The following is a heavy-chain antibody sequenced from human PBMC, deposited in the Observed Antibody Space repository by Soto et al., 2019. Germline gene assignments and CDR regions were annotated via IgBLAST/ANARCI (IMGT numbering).Heavy chain of an antibody. D-gene: IGHD1-1*01. CDR3: ARGLPVPQLEGRIGYFDY. J-gene: IGHJ4*02. CDR2: IWSDGSNK. V-gene: IGHV3-33*01. CDR1: GFTFSSYR. Sequence: QVQLVASGGGVVQPGSSLRLSCAASGFTFSSYRMHWVRQPPRTGLEWVAVIWSDGSNKYYADSVKGRFTISRDNSKNTLYVQMDSLRAEDTGVYYCARGLPVPQLEGRIGYFDYWGGGALGAVCS.